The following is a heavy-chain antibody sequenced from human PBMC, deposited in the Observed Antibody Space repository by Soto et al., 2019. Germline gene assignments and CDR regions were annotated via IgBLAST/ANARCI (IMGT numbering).Heavy chain of an antibody. CDR3: ARDRLRGVMGYYYYGMDV. V-gene: IGHV3-21*01. CDR1: GFTFSSYS. J-gene: IGHJ6*02. Sequence: PGGSLRLSCAASGFTFSSYSMNWVRQAPGKGLEWVSSISSSSSYICYADSVKGRFTISRDNAKNSLYLQMNSLRAEDTAVYYCARDRLRGVMGYYYYGMDVWGQGTTVTVSS. CDR2: ISSSSSYI. D-gene: IGHD3-10*01.